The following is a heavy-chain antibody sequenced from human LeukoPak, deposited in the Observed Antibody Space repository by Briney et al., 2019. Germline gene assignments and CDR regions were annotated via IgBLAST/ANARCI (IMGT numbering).Heavy chain of an antibody. V-gene: IGHV3-23*01. Sequence: GGSLRLSCAASGFAFSTYAMHWVRQAPGKGLEWVSAISNNGGYTYYADSVQGRFTISRDNSKSTLCLQMNSLRAEDTTVYYCAKQLGYCSDGSCYFPYWGQGTLVTVSS. D-gene: IGHD2-15*01. CDR3: AKQLGYCSDGSCYFPY. CDR2: ISNNGGYT. J-gene: IGHJ4*02. CDR1: GFAFSTYA.